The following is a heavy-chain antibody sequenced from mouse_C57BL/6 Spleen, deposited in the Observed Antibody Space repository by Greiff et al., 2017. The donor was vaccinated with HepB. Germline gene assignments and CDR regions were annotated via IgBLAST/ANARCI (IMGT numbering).Heavy chain of an antibody. V-gene: IGHV2-9-1*01. CDR2: IWTGGGT. CDR1: GFSLTSYA. CDR3: ARNHYSNYVGYFDY. D-gene: IGHD2-5*01. Sequence: QVQLQQSGPGLVAPSQSLSITCTVSGFSLTSYAISWVRQPPGKGLEWLGVIWTGGGTNYNSALKSRLSISKDNSKSQVFLKMNSLQTDDTARYYCARNHYSNYVGYFDYWGQGTTLTVSS. J-gene: IGHJ2*01.